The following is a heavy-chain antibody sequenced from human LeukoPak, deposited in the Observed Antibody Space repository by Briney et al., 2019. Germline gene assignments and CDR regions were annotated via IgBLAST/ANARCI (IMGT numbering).Heavy chain of an antibody. CDR2: IYYSGST. CDR1: GGSISSSSYY. Sequence: SETLSLTCTVSGGSISSSSYYWGWIRQPPGKGLEWIGSIYYSGSTYYNPSLKSRVTISVDTSKNQFSLKLSSVTAADTAVYYCARGGTYYDILTGPDWFDPWGQGTLVTVSS. J-gene: IGHJ5*02. D-gene: IGHD3-9*01. V-gene: IGHV4-39*07. CDR3: ARGGTYYDILTGPDWFDP.